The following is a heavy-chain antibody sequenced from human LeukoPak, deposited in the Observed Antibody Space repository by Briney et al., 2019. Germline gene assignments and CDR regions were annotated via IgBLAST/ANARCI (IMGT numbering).Heavy chain of an antibody. CDR2: IYYSGST. CDR1: SGSISTYY. Sequence: SETLSLTCTVSSGSISTYYWSWIRQPPGKALEWIGYIYYSGSTYYNPSLKSRVTISVDTSKNQFSLKLSSVTAADTAVYYCARSIAAAGSDYWGQGTLVTVSS. J-gene: IGHJ4*02. CDR3: ARSIAAAGSDY. D-gene: IGHD6-13*01. V-gene: IGHV4-59*12.